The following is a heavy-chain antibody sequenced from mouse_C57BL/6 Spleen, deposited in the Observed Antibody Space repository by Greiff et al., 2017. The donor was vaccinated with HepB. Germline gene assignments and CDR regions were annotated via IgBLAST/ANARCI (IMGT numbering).Heavy chain of an antibody. CDR1: GFTFSDYG. J-gene: IGHJ2*01. D-gene: IGHD4-1*01. CDR3: AILGFDY. Sequence: DVKLVESGGGLVKPGGSLKLSCAASGFTFSDYGMHWVRQAPEKGLEWVAYISSGSSTIYYADTVKGRFTISRDNAKNTLFLQMTSLRSEDTAMYYCAILGFDYWGQGTTLTVSS. CDR2: ISSGSSTI. V-gene: IGHV5-17*01.